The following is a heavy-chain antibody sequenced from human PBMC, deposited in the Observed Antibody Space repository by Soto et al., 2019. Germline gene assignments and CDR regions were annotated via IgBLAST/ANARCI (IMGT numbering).Heavy chain of an antibody. CDR1: GFTFSDYY. Sequence: EVQLVESGGGLVQPGGSLRLSCAVSGFTFSDYYMDWVRQAPGKGLEWVGLSRNKANSYSIEYAAYVKDRFTISRDDSKNSLYLQMNSLKTEDTDVYYCARDSGSYRRAFDIWGQETMVTVSS. V-gene: IGHV3-72*01. CDR3: ARDSGSYRRAFDI. D-gene: IGHD1-26*01. CDR2: SRNKANSYSI. J-gene: IGHJ3*02.